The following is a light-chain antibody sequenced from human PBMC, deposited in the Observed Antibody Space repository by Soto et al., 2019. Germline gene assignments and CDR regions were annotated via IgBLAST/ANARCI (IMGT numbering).Light chain of an antibody. CDR2: DDI. V-gene: IGLV1-40*01. Sequence: QSVLTQPPSVSGAPGQMVTISCTGSSSNIGARYDVHWYQQLPGTAPKLLIYDDINRPSGVPDRFSGSKSGTSASLAITGLQAEDEAEYYCQSYDSSLSGVVFGGGTKLTVL. CDR1: SSNIGARYD. J-gene: IGLJ2*01. CDR3: QSYDSSLSGVV.